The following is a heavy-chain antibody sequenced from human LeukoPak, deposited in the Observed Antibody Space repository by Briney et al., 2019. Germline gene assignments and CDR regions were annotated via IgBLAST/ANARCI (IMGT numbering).Heavy chain of an antibody. V-gene: IGHV3-23*01. CDR2: ITCSGGNT. Sequence: QPGGSLRLSCAASGFTFSNYAMSWVRQAPGKGLEWVSAITCSGGNTYYADSVKGRFTISRDNSKNTVFLQMNSLRAEDTAVYYCAKWGDYDALTGYNVSDYWGQGTLVTVSS. CDR3: AKWGDYDALTGYNVSDY. D-gene: IGHD3-9*01. CDR1: GFTFSNYA. J-gene: IGHJ4*02.